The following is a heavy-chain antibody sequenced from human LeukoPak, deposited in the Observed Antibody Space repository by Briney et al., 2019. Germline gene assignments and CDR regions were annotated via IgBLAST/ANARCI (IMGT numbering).Heavy chain of an antibody. Sequence: PSETLSLTCAVYGESLGDYYWSWIRQAPGKGLEWVSAISGSGGSTYYADSVKGRFTISRDNSKNTLYLQMNSLRAEDTAVYYCAKDRKYYYDSSGPGPWGQGTLVTVSS. CDR1: GESLGDYY. CDR2: ISGSGGST. J-gene: IGHJ5*02. V-gene: IGHV3-23*01. D-gene: IGHD3-22*01. CDR3: AKDRKYYYDSSGPGP.